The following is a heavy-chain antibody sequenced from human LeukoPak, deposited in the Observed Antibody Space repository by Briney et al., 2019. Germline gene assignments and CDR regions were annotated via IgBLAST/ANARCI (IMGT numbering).Heavy chain of an antibody. Sequence: PGGSLRLSCAASGFTFSCYEMNWVRQAPGKGLEWVSYISSSGSTIYYADSVKGRFTISRDNARNSLYLQMNSLRAEDTAVYYCARLDYYGSGSYFDYWGQGTLVTVSS. V-gene: IGHV3-48*03. CDR3: ARLDYYGSGSYFDY. D-gene: IGHD3-10*01. CDR1: GFTFSCYE. CDR2: ISSSGSTI. J-gene: IGHJ4*02.